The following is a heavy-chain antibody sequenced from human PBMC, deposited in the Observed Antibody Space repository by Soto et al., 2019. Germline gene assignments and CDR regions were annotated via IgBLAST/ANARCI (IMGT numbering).Heavy chain of an antibody. J-gene: IGHJ4*02. CDR2: ITGSGDRT. D-gene: IGHD6-13*01. CDR3: ARMYSSSCDY. Sequence: EVPLLESGGDLVQPGGSLRLSCAASGFTFSTYAMRWVRQAPGKGLEWVSSITGSGDRTYYADSVKGRFTISRDNSQSTVHLQMNSLRAEDTAVYYCARMYSSSCDYWGQGTLVTVSS. V-gene: IGHV3-23*01. CDR1: GFTFSTYA.